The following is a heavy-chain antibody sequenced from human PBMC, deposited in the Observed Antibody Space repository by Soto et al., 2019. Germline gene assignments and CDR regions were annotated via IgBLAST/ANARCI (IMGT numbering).Heavy chain of an antibody. CDR1: GYTFTSYY. CDR2: INPSGGST. CDR3: ANDGTVARGQQYFQH. Sequence: QVQLVQSGAEVKKPGASVKVSCKASGYTFTSYYMHWVRQAPGQGLEWMGIINPSGGSTSYAQKFQGRVTMTRDTSTSTVYMELSSLRSEDTAVYYCANDGTVARGQQYFQHWGQGTLVTVSS. J-gene: IGHJ1*01. D-gene: IGHD6-19*01. V-gene: IGHV1-46*01.